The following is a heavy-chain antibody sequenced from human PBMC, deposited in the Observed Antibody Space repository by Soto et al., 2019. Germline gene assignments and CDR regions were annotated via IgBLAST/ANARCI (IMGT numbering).Heavy chain of an antibody. D-gene: IGHD2-15*01. CDR1: GGSISSSY. V-gene: IGHV4-59*08. CDR3: ARKLMY. Sequence: SETLSLTCTVSGGSISSSYWSWIRQPPGKGLEWIGYIYDSGSTYYNSSLKSRVTMSVDTSKNQFSLKLNSVTAADTAVYYCARKLMYWGQGTQVTVYS. CDR2: IYDSGST. J-gene: IGHJ4*02.